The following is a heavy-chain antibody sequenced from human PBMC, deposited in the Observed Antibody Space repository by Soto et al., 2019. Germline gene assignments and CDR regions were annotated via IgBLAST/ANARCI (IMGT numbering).Heavy chain of an antibody. D-gene: IGHD5-18*01. J-gene: IGHJ4*02. Sequence: QVQLVQSGAEVKKPGASVKVSCKASGYTFTSYGISWVRQAPGQGLEWMGWISAYNGNTKYAQKLQGRVTMTTDTSTSTAYMELRSLRSDDTAVYYCARDPALYVDTAQKFDDWGQGTLVTVSS. CDR1: GYTFTSYG. CDR2: ISAYNGNT. CDR3: ARDPALYVDTAQKFDD. V-gene: IGHV1-18*01.